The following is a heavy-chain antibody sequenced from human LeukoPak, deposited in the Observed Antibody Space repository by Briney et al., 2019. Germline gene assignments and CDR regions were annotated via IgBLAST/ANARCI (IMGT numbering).Heavy chain of an antibody. CDR1: GGSFGGFH. CDR3: VRGRYCSSATCYDWFDP. D-gene: IGHD2-2*01. V-gene: IGHV4-34*01. CDR2: ITYGGTT. Sequence: SETLSLTCGVYGGSFGGFHWNWIRQPPGKRLEWIGEITYGGTTNYNPSLRSRVTMSVDTSKKQFSLKLPSVTAADTAVYYCVRGRYCSSATCYDWFDPWGPGTHVSVSS. J-gene: IGHJ5*02.